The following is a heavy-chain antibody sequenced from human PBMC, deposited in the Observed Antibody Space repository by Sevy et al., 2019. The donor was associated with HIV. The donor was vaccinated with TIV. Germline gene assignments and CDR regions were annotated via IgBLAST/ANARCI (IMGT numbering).Heavy chain of an antibody. D-gene: IGHD3-16*01. V-gene: IGHV3-30*04. CDR1: GFTFSGYA. CDR3: AREGEFYEYVW. CDR2: VSYDGNTK. J-gene: IGHJ4*01. Sequence: GGSLRLSCAASGFTFSGYAMHWVRQAPGKGLEWVGLVSYDGNTKYYADSVKGRFTISRDNSENTLYLQMDSLRTEDTAVDFCAREGEFYEYVWGGQGALVTVSS.